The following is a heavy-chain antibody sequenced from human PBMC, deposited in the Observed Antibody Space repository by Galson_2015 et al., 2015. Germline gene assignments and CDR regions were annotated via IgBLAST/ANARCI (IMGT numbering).Heavy chain of an antibody. CDR1: GFTVSSNN. D-gene: IGHD2-15*01. CDR3: AKGLCSGGSCFSRIENGAFDI. V-gene: IGHV3-53*01. CDR2: IYSGGST. Sequence: SLRLSCAASGFTVSSNNMSWVRQAPGKGLEWVSVIYSGGSTYYADSVKGRFTISRDNSKSTLYLQMSSLRVEDTAVYYCAKGLCSGGSCFSRIENGAFDIWGQGTMVTVSS. J-gene: IGHJ3*02.